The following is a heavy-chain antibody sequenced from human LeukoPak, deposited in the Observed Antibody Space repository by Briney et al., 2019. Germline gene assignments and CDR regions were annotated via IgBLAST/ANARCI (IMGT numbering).Heavy chain of an antibody. CDR1: GFTFSSYA. J-gene: IGHJ6*03. D-gene: IGHD3-22*01. V-gene: IGHV3-23*01. CDR3: TTGYYYDSSGYYHYYYYYMDV. CDR2: ISGSGDST. Sequence: GGSLRLSCPASGFTFSSYAMSWVRQAPGKGLEWVSAISGSGDSTYYADSVKGRFTISRDNSKNTLYLQMNSLKTEDTAVYYCTTGYYYDSSGYYHYYYYYMDVWGKGTTVTVSS.